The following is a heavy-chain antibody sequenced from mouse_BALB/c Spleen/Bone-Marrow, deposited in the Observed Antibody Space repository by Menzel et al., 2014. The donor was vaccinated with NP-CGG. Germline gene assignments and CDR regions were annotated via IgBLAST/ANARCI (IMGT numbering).Heavy chain of an antibody. Sequence: VQLQQSGPELVKPGASVKISRKASGYSFTGYYMHWVKQSHVKSLEWIGRINPYNGATSYNQNFKDKASLTVDKSSSTAYMELHSLTSEDSAVYYCARRNYGSSYWYFDVWGAGTTVTVSS. CDR2: INPYNGAT. D-gene: IGHD1-1*01. V-gene: IGHV1-31*01. CDR3: ARRNYGSSYWYFDV. J-gene: IGHJ1*01. CDR1: GYSFTGYY.